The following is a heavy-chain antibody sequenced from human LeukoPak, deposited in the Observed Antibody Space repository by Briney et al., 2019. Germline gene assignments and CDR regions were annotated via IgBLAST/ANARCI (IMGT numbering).Heavy chain of an antibody. J-gene: IGHJ6*03. D-gene: IGHD4-17*01. CDR3: ARSRSDYADYYYYYMDV. CDR2: INHSGST. V-gene: IGHV4-34*01. CDR1: GGSFSGYY. Sequence: PSETLSLTCAVYGGSFSGYYWSWIRQPPGKGLEWIGEINHSGSTNYNPSLKSRVTISVDTSKNQFSLKLSSVTAADTAVYYCARSRSDYADYYYYYMDVWGKGTTVTISS.